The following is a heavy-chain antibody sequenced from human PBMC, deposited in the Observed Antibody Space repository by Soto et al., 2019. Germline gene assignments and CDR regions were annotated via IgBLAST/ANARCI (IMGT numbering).Heavy chain of an antibody. V-gene: IGHV4-4*08. CDR2: LFNSGKA. Sequence: QVQLHESGPGLVKPSETLSVTCTVSGVSINTQYWSWVRQPPGKGLEWIGSLFNSGKAKHNPSLKCRVTMSLDTSKNQFSLKLTSVSAEDTGVYFCARVQGSCFLDTSQSYYYMDVWGKGATVTVSS. CDR3: ARVQGSCFLDTSQSYYYMDV. J-gene: IGHJ6*03. D-gene: IGHD5-18*01. CDR1: GVSINTQY.